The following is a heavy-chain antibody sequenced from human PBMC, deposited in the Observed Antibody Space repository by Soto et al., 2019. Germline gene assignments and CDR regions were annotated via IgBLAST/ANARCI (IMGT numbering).Heavy chain of an antibody. Sequence: HPGGSLRLSCAASGFTFSSYWMSWVRQAPGKGLEWVANIKQDGSEKYYVDSVKGRFTISRDNAKNSLYLQMNSLRAEDTAVYYCARDLDYYDSSGYSGNFDYWGQGTLVTVSS. D-gene: IGHD3-22*01. CDR1: GFTFSSYW. V-gene: IGHV3-7*01. CDR3: ARDLDYYDSSGYSGNFDY. CDR2: IKQDGSEK. J-gene: IGHJ4*02.